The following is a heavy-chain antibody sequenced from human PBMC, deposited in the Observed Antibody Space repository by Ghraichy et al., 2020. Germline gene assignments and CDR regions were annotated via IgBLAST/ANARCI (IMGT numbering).Heavy chain of an antibody. CDR1: GGSISSYY. V-gene: IGHV4-59*01. J-gene: IGHJ4*02. CDR2: IHYSGST. D-gene: IGHD3-10*01. Sequence: SETLSLTCTVSGGSISSYYWSWIRQPPGKGLEWIGYIHYSGSTNYNPSLKSRVTISVDTSKNQFSLKLSSVTAADTAVVYCARGDYYGSGSYPDYWGQGTLVTVSS. CDR3: ARGDYYGSGSYPDY.